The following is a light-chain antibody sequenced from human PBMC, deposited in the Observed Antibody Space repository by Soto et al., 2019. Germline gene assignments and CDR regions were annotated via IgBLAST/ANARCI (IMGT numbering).Light chain of an antibody. CDR3: GTWDNSLNAVV. V-gene: IGLV1-51*01. J-gene: IGLJ2*01. CDR1: SSNIGNNY. Sequence: QSVLTQPPSVSAAPGRRVTISCSGSSSNIGNNYVAWYQQLPGTAPKLLIYDNDQRPSGIPDRFSGSKSGTSATLGITGLQTGDEADYYCGTWDNSLNAVVFGGGTKLTVL. CDR2: DND.